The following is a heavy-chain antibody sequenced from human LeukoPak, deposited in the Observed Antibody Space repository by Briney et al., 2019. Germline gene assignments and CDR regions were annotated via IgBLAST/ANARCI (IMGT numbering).Heavy chain of an antibody. CDR1: GFTFSSYG. CDR2: ISYDGSNK. D-gene: IGHD1-7*01. V-gene: IGHV3-30*18. CDR3: AKDNVGSWNYGGIDY. Sequence: GRSLRLSCAASGFTFSSYGMHWVRQAPGKGLEWVAVISYDGSNKYYADSVKGRFTISRDNSKNTLYLQMNSLRAEDTAVYYCAKDNVGSWNYGGIDYWGQGTLVTVSS. J-gene: IGHJ4*02.